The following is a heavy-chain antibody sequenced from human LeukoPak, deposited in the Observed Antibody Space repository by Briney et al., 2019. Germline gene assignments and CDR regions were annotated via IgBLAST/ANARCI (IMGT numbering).Heavy chain of an antibody. D-gene: IGHD1-26*01. CDR1: GGTFSSYA. Sequence: ASVKVSCKASGGTFSSYAISWVRQAPGQGLEWMGRIIPILGIANYAQKFQGRVTITADKSTSTAYMELSSLRSEDTAVYYCADSRGSSGSLDYWGQGTLVTVSS. J-gene: IGHJ4*02. CDR3: ADSRGSSGSLDY. V-gene: IGHV1-69*04. CDR2: IIPILGIA.